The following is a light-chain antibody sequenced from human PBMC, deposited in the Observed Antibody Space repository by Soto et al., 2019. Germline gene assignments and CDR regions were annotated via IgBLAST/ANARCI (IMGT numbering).Light chain of an antibody. V-gene: IGLV1-40*01. CDR2: GNN. J-gene: IGLJ3*02. Sequence: QSVLTQPPSVSGAPGQRGTISCTGSSSNIGAGYDVHWYQQLPGTAPKLLIFGNNNRPSGVPDRFSGSKSGTSASLAITGLQAEDEADYYCQSYDSSLSGGVFGGGTKLTVL. CDR3: QSYDSSLSGGV. CDR1: SSNIGAGYD.